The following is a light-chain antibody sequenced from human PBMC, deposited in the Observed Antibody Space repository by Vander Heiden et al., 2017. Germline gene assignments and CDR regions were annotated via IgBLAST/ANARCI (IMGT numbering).Light chain of an antibody. V-gene: IGLV2-8*01. Sequence: QSALTQPPSASGSPGQSVTISCTGRSSDVGRYNYVSWYQQHPGKAPKLMIYEVSKRPSGVPDRFSGSKSGNTASLTVSGLQAEDEADYYCTSYAGSNNLVFGGGTKLTVL. CDR1: SSDVGRYNY. CDR2: EVS. CDR3: TSYAGSNNLV. J-gene: IGLJ2*01.